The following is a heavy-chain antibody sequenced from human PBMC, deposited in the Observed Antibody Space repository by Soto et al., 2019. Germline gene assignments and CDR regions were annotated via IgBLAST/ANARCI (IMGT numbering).Heavy chain of an antibody. CDR1: GGSVSSGSYY. J-gene: IGHJ6*01. CDR3: EGFCNNGVWAGTRERGMGV. D-gene: IGHD2-8*01. CDR2: IYYSGST. V-gene: IGHV4-61*01. Sequence: SEPWSLSCTFSGGSVSSGSYYWSWIRQPAGKGMGWIGYIYYSGSTNCNPYLKSQVPISVDAYTNQFSLKLSSVTAAGTALYYCEGFCNNGVWAGTRERGMGVWRQG.